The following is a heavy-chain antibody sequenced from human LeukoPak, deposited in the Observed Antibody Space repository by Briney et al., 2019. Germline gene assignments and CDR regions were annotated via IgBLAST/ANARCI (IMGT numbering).Heavy chain of an antibody. CDR1: GFTFSSYS. Sequence: GGSLRLSCAASGFTFSSYSMNWVRQAPGKGLEWVSSISSSSSYIYYADSVKGRFTISRDNAKNSLYLQMNSLRAEDTAVYYCARDEYSYGFWYFDLWGRGTLVTVSS. CDR2: ISSSSSYI. V-gene: IGHV3-21*04. J-gene: IGHJ2*01. D-gene: IGHD5-18*01. CDR3: ARDEYSYGFWYFDL.